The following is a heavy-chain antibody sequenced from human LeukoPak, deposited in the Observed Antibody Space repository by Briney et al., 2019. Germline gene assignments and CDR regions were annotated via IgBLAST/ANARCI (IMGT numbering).Heavy chain of an antibody. D-gene: IGHD5-24*01. V-gene: IGHV4-59*01. CDR1: GGSISSYY. Sequence: SETLSLTCTVSGGSISSYYWSWIRHPPGKGLEWIGYIYYSGSTNYNPSLKSRVTISVDTSKNQFSLKLSSVTAADTAVYYCARGEMATTGPYYYYYMDVWGKGTTVTVSS. CDR3: ARGEMATTGPYYYYYMDV. CDR2: IYYSGST. J-gene: IGHJ6*03.